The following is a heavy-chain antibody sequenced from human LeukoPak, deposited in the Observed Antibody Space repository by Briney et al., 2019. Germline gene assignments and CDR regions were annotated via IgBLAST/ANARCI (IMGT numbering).Heavy chain of an antibody. CDR1: GFTFGKYW. Sequence: GGSLRLSCVASGFTFGKYWMSWGRQAPGKGLEWVANIKLDGSEKNYVDSLKVRFTISRDNTKNSLYMQMNSLRVEDTAVFYCARDQYDTWSRRGNFDSWGQGTLVIVSS. CDR3: ARDQYDTWSRRGNFDS. CDR2: IKLDGSEK. V-gene: IGHV3-7*03. J-gene: IGHJ4*02. D-gene: IGHD3-3*01.